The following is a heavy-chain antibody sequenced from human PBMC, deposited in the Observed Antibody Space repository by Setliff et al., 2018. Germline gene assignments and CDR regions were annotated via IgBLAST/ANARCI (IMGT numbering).Heavy chain of an antibody. J-gene: IGHJ1*01. CDR3: ARAAGSLTSDEYFHH. D-gene: IGHD6-25*01. Sequence: SVKVSCKASGGTFGDYGITWVRQAPGQGLEWMGGIILIFDRTKYVQKFQGRVTITADKSTSTAYMELSSLKSEDTAVYYCARAAGSLTSDEYFHHWGQGTLVTVSS. CDR2: IILIFDRT. CDR1: GGTFGDYG. V-gene: IGHV1-69*06.